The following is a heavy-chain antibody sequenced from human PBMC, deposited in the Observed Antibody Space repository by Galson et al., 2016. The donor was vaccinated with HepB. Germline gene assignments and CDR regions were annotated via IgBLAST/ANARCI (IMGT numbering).Heavy chain of an antibody. V-gene: IGHV2-5*02. Sequence: PALVKPTQTLTLTCSFSGFSLSTSGVGVGWIRQPPGKALEWLALIYWDDDKRYSPSLKTRLNITKDTSKSQVVLTMTNMDPADTATYYCANRRGSGWKWVAFDVWGPGTTVAVSS. CDR1: GFSLSTSGVG. CDR2: IYWDDDK. J-gene: IGHJ3*01. CDR3: ANRRGSGWKWVAFDV. D-gene: IGHD6-19*01.